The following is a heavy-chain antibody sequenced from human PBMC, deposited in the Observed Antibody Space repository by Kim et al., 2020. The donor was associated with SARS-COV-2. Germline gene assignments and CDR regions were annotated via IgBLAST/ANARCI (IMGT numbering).Heavy chain of an antibody. J-gene: IGHJ5*02. Sequence: GGSLRLSCAASGFTFSSYGMHWVRQAPGKGLEWVAVISYDGSNKYYADSVKGRFTISRDNSKNTLYLQMNSLRAEDTAVYYCAKGNGSYRSWFHPWGQGTLVTVSS. D-gene: IGHD1-26*01. CDR2: ISYDGSNK. CDR1: GFTFSSYG. V-gene: IGHV3-30*18. CDR3: AKGNGSYRSWFHP.